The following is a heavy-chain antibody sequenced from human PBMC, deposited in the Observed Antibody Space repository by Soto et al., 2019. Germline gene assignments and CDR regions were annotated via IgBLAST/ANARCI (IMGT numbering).Heavy chain of an antibody. Sequence: QVQLVESGGGVVQPGRSLRLSCTASGFTFSSSGMHWVRQTPDKALEWVAVTWYDSSQTYYADSVKGRFSISRDNSKSSVYLQMNSLRVDDTAVYYCARDWSSGFFHIFDYWGQGMPVTVSS. V-gene: IGHV3-33*01. CDR2: TWYDSSQT. CDR1: GFTFSSSG. D-gene: IGHD6-19*01. J-gene: IGHJ4*02. CDR3: ARDWSSGFFHIFDY.